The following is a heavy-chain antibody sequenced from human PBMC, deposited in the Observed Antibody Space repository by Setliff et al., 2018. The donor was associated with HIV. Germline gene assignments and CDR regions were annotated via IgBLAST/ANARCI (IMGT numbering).Heavy chain of an antibody. J-gene: IGHJ4*02. D-gene: IGHD5-12*01. CDR3: ERGGQSSGYAIEY. CDR1: GGSASNSRYY. Sequence: KTSETLSLTCTVSGGSASNSRYYWAWIRQPPGKGLEYIGSIHYNEKTYYNPSLKSRLTISLDTSKNQFSLKLNSVTAADTAVYYCERGGQSSGYAIEYWGQGTLVTVSS. CDR2: IHYNEKT. V-gene: IGHV4-39*07.